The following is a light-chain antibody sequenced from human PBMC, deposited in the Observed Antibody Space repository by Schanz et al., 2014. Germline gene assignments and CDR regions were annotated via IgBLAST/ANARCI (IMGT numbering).Light chain of an antibody. CDR3: QQYNTWPPTLT. CDR1: QSVSSSY. J-gene: IGKJ1*01. CDR2: GAS. Sequence: EIVMTQSPATLSVSPGERATLSCRASQSVSSSYLAWYQQKPGQAPRLLIYGASTRATGIPARISGSGSGTEFTLTISSLQSEDFAVYYCQQYNTWPPTLTFGQGTRVEIK. V-gene: IGKV3-15*01.